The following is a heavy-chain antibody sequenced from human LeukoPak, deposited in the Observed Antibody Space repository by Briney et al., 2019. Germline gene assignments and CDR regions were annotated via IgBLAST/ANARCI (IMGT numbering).Heavy chain of an antibody. CDR1: GFTFRSYW. CDR2: LKQDGSEE. D-gene: IGHD1-26*01. V-gene: IGHV3-7*05. J-gene: IGHJ3*02. CDR3: ARDPYSGSYGAFDI. Sequence: GGSLRLSCAASGFTFRSYWMSWVRQAPGKGLEWVANLKQDGSEEIYVDSVKGRFTIPRDNAENSLFLQMNSLRVEDTAVYYCARDPYSGSYGAFDIWGQGTMVTVS.